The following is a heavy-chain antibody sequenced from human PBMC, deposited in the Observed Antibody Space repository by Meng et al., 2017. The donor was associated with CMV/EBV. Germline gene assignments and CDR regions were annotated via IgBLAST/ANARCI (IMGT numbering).Heavy chain of an antibody. V-gene: IGHV1-2*02. Sequence: VHLVQPGAGVKSPGASVKVSCQTSGYRFSDHYMHWVRQAPGQGLEWMGWIYPNSGGTHYAQKFQDRVTMTRDTSISTVYMELSRLTSDDTAVYYCVRDHNWGPDYWGQGTLVTVSS. CDR3: VRDHNWGPDY. J-gene: IGHJ4*02. CDR2: IYPNSGGT. D-gene: IGHD1-1*01. CDR1: GYRFSDHY.